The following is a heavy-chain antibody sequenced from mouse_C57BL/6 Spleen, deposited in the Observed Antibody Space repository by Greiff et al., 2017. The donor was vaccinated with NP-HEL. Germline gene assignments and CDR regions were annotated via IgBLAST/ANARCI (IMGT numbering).Heavy chain of an antibody. Sequence: VQLQQSGPELVKPGASVKISCKASGYAFSSSWMNWVKQRPGKGLEWIGRIYPGDGDTNYKGKFKGKSTLTADKSSSTACLQLSSLTSEDSAVYFCAKEEPYCFDYWGQGTPLTVSS. CDR1: GYAFSSSW. J-gene: IGHJ2*01. CDR2: IYPGDGDT. V-gene: IGHV1-82*01. CDR3: AKEEPYCFDY.